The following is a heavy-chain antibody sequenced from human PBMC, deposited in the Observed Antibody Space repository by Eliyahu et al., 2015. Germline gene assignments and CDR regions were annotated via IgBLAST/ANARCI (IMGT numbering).Heavy chain of an antibody. J-gene: IGHJ4*02. Sequence: QVQLQQWGAGLLXPSEXLSLTCXVYGGSFSGYYWXWIRQPPGKGLEWIGEINHSGSTNYNPSXKSRVTISVDTSKNQFSLKLSSVTAADTAVYYCARGAAAAFDYWGQGTLVTVSS. CDR1: GGSFSGYY. CDR2: INHSGST. CDR3: ARGAAAAFDY. V-gene: IGHV4-34*01. D-gene: IGHD6-13*01.